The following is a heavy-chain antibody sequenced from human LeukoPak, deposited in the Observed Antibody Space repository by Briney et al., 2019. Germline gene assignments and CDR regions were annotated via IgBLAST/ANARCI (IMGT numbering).Heavy chain of an antibody. V-gene: IGHV3-48*04. Sequence: GGSLRLSCAASGFTFSSYWMTWVRQAPGKGLEWVSYISSSGSTIYYADSVKGRFTISRDNAKNSLYLQMNSLRAEDTAVYYCATFSLGYCSGGSCYPIDYWGQGTLVTVSS. CDR3: ATFSLGYCSGGSCYPIDY. J-gene: IGHJ4*02. CDR2: ISSSGSTI. D-gene: IGHD2-15*01. CDR1: GFTFSSYW.